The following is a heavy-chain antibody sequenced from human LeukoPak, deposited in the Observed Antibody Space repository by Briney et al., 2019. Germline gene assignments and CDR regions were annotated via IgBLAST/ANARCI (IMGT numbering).Heavy chain of an antibody. Sequence: PGGSLRLSCAASGFTFSDYYVSWIRQPPGKGLEWIGEINHSGSTNYNPSLKSRVTISVDTSKNQFSLKLSSVTAADTAAYYCARAQRYSSSWYLDYWGQGTLVTVSS. CDR1: GFTFSDYY. J-gene: IGHJ4*02. V-gene: IGHV4-34*01. CDR2: INHSGST. D-gene: IGHD6-13*01. CDR3: ARAQRYSSSWYLDY.